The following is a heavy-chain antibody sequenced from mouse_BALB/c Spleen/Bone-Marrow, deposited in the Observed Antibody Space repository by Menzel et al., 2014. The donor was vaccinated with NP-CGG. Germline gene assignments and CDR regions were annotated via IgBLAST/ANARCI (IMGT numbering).Heavy chain of an antibody. J-gene: IGHJ3*01. V-gene: IGHV1S137*01. CDR1: GYTFTDYA. CDR3: ARGGSTMIATFAY. Sequence: QVQLQQPGAELVRPGVSVKISCKGSGYTFTDYAMHWVKQSHAKSLEWIGVISTYYGDASYNQKFKGKATMTVDKSSSTAYMELARLTSEDSATYYCARGGSTMIATFAYWGQGTLVTVSA. CDR2: ISTYYGDA. D-gene: IGHD2-4*01.